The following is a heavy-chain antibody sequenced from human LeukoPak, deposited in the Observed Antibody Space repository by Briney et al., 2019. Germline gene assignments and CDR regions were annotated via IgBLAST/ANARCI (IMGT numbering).Heavy chain of an antibody. CDR2: INHSGST. J-gene: IGHJ4*02. CDR3: ARDRGYYFDY. Sequence: TSETLSLTCAGYGGSFSGYYWSWIRQPPGKGLEWIGEINHSGSTNYNPSLKSRVTISVDTSKNQFSLKLSSVTAADTAVYYCARDRGYYFDYWGQGTLVTVSS. V-gene: IGHV4-34*01. CDR1: GGSFSGYY.